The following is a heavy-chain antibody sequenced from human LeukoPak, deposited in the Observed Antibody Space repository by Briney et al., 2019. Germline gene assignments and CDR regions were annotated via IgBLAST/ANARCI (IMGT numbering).Heavy chain of an antibody. D-gene: IGHD3-10*01. V-gene: IGHV3-30*04. CDR3: ARGDDRITMVRGVDYYFDY. J-gene: IGHJ4*02. CDR1: GFTFSSYA. Sequence: PGGSLRLSCAASGFTFSSYAMHWVRQAPGKGLEWVAVISYDGSNKYYADSVKGRFTISRDNSKNTLYLQMNSLRAEDTAVYYCARGDDRITMVRGVDYYFDYWGQGTLVTVSS. CDR2: ISYDGSNK.